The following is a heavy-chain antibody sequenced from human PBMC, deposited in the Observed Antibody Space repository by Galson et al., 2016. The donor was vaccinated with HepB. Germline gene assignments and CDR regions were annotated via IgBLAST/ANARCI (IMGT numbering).Heavy chain of an antibody. J-gene: IGHJ6*02. D-gene: IGHD4-17*01. V-gene: IGHV3-21*01. CDR3: ARDPPYGDYAYYGMDV. CDR2: ISGSSTYI. Sequence: SLRLSCAASGFSFSSYSMNWVRQAPGKGLEWVSSISGSSTYIYYADSVKGRFTISRHNAKNSLYLQMNSLRAEDTAVYYCARDPPYGDYAYYGMDVWGQGTTVTVS. CDR1: GFSFSSYS.